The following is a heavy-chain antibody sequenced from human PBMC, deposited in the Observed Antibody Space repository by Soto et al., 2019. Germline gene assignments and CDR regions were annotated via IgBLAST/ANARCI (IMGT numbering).Heavy chain of an antibody. CDR1: GGTFSSYA. V-gene: IGHV1-69*13. CDR2: IIPIFGTA. J-gene: IGHJ6*02. D-gene: IGHD3-22*01. Sequence: SVKVSFKASGGTFSSYATSWVRQAPGQGLEWMGGIIPIFGTANYAQKFQGRVTITADESTSTAYMELSSLRSEDTAVYYCARGPSYYDSSGYYVYGMDVWGQGTTVTVSS. CDR3: ARGPSYYDSSGYYVYGMDV.